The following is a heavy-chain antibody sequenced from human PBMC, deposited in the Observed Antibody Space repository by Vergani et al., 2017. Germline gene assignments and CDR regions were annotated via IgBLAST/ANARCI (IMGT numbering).Heavy chain of an antibody. V-gene: IGHV3-49*04. J-gene: IGHJ4*02. Sequence: EVQLVESGGCLVPPGRSLRLSCAASGFSFGDYAMTWVRQAPGKGLEWVAFIRNKAYGGTTEYAASVKGRFTISRDDSKRLAYLQLSGLKTEDTAVYFCSRGRGYSFGYSDYWGQGTLVTVSS. CDR2: IRNKAYGGTT. CDR1: GFSFGDYA. D-gene: IGHD5-18*01. CDR3: SRGRGYSFGYSDY.